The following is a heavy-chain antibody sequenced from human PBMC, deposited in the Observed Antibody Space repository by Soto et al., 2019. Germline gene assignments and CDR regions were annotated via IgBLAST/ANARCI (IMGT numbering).Heavy chain of an antibody. D-gene: IGHD3-3*01. V-gene: IGHV1-8*01. J-gene: IGHJ4*02. Sequence: GASVKVSCKASGYTFTSYDINWVRQATGQGLEWMGWMNPNSGNTGYAQKFQGRVTMTRNTSISTAYMELSSLRSEDTAVYYCAGASYDFWSGSGGPPDFWGQGTLVTVS. CDR3: AGASYDFWSGSGGPPDF. CDR2: MNPNSGNT. CDR1: GYTFTSYD.